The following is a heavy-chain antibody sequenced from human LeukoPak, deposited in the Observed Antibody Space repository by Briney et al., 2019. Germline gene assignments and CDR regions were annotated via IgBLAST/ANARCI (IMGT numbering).Heavy chain of an antibody. D-gene: IGHD1-1*01. J-gene: IGHJ4*02. CDR1: GFTFSSYW. Sequence: PGGSLRLSCAASGFTFSSYWMHWVRQAPGKGLEWVSTIRGTGDSTHYADSVKGRFIISRDKSKNMLYLQMNGLRAEDTAIYYCAKGQELDDGVFDSWGQGTLVTVSS. CDR3: AKGQELDDGVFDS. V-gene: IGHV3-23*01. CDR2: IRGTGDST.